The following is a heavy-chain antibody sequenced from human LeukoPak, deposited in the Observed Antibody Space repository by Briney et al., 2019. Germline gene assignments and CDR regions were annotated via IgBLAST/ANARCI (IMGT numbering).Heavy chain of an antibody. Sequence: YAMRWVGQAPGKGVEWVSAISGSVRSTYYAYSLKGPFTISRDNSKNTLYLQMNSLRAEDTAVYYCAKEEPHYDFWSGSQPRNFDYWGQGTLVTVSS. D-gene: IGHD3-3*01. V-gene: IGHV3-23*01. CDR1: YA. CDR2: ISGSVRST. CDR3: AKEEPHYDFWSGSQPRNFDY. J-gene: IGHJ4*02.